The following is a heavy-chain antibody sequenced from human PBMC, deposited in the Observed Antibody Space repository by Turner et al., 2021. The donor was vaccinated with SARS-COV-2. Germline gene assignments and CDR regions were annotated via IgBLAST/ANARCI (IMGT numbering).Heavy chain of an antibody. CDR3: AGLGVGGSSWPKDFDY. J-gene: IGHJ4*02. CDR1: GGTFSTYA. Sequence: QVQLVQSGAEVKKPGSSVKVSCKASGGTFSTYAISWVRQAPGQGLEWMGGIIRIFVISTYARTFQGRVTITADETTSTAYMDLSSLRSEDPAVYYCAGLGVGGSSWPKDFDYWGQGTLVTVSS. D-gene: IGHD6-13*01. CDR2: IIRIFVIS. V-gene: IGHV1-69*01.